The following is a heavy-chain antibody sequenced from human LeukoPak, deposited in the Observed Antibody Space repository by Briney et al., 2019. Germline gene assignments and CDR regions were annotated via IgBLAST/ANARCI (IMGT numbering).Heavy chain of an antibody. V-gene: IGHV3-23*01. J-gene: IGHJ4*02. CDR2: ISGSDDGT. CDR3: AKDIGSYYDY. D-gene: IGHD3-10*01. CDR1: GFTFSTYA. Sequence: GGSLRLSCAASGFTFSTYAMSWVRQTPGKGLEWVSAISGSDDGTYYADSVKGRFTISRDNSKNTLYLEMNSLRAEDTAVYYCAKDIGSYYDYWGQGILVTVSS.